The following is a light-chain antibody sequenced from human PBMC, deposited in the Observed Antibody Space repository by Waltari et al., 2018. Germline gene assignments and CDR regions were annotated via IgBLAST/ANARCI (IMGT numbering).Light chain of an antibody. V-gene: IGKV3-20*01. CDR1: QSVTSNY. CDR3: QKYGTSPRT. Sequence: EIVLTQSPGTLALAPRGRATLSCRASQSVTSNYLAWFQQKPGQAPRLIMFGASTRATGIPDRFSGSGSGTDFTLTISRLEPEDFAVYYCQKYGTSPRTFGQGTKVEIK. CDR2: GAS. J-gene: IGKJ1*01.